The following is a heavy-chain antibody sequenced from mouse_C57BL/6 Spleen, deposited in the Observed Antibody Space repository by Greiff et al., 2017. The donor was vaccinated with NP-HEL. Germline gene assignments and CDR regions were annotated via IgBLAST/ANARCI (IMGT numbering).Heavy chain of an antibody. Sequence: VQLQQSGPELVKPGASVKIPCKASGYTFTDYNMDWVKQSHGKSLEWIGDINPNNGGTIYNQKFKGKATLTVDKSSSTAYMELRSLTSEDTAVYYCARRWDGYYWYFDVWGTGTTVTVSS. CDR2: INPNNGGT. D-gene: IGHD2-3*01. CDR3: ARRWDGYYWYFDV. CDR1: GYTFTDYN. V-gene: IGHV1-18*01. J-gene: IGHJ1*03.